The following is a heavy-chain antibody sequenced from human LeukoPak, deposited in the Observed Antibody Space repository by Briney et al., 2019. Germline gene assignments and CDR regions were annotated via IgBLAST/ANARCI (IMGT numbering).Heavy chain of an antibody. D-gene: IGHD2-2*01. Sequence: PGGSLRLSCAASGFSFSDYSMNWVRQAPGKGLEWVSAISGSGGSTYYADSVKGRFTISRDNSKNTLYLQMNSLRAEDTAVYYCAKVYCSSTSCYGYYYYGMDVWGQGTTVTVSS. CDR1: GFSFSDYS. CDR3: AKVYCSSTSCYGYYYYGMDV. J-gene: IGHJ6*02. V-gene: IGHV3-23*01. CDR2: ISGSGGST.